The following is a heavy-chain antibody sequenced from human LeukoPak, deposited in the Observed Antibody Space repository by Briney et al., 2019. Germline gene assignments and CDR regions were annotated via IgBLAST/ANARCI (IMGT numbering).Heavy chain of an antibody. Sequence: GGSLRLSCAASGFSFDLYAMNWVRQAPGKGLEWVSAISGSGGNTYYADSVKGRFTISRDNSQNTLFLQMNSLRAEDTAVYYCAKDPDGGAVYFDYWGQGTLVTVSS. J-gene: IGHJ4*02. V-gene: IGHV3-23*01. CDR1: GFSFDLYA. CDR3: AKDPDGGAVYFDY. D-gene: IGHD3-16*01. CDR2: ISGSGGNT.